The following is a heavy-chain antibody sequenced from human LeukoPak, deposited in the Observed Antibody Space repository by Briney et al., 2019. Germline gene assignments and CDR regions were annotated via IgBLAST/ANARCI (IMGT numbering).Heavy chain of an antibody. CDR3: AKDPRSILTGDYDDFDI. CDR2: LNPTYDIP. J-gene: IGHJ3*02. V-gene: IGHV1-46*01. D-gene: IGHD3-9*01. CDR1: GYTFSNYC. Sequence: ASVKLSCKASGYTFSNYCMHWVRQAPGQGLEWVGMLNPTYDIPIYAQTFEGRVTMTRDMFTSTVYMGLSTPTSGDTAVYFCAKDPRSILTGDYDDFDIWGQGTMVIVSS.